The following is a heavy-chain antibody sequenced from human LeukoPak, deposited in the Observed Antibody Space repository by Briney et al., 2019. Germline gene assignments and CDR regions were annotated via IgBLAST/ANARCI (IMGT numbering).Heavy chain of an antibody. CDR3: ARDSLAGYYDSSAYYRGGYYFDS. V-gene: IGHV1-18*01. Sequence: GASVKVSCKASGYTFSNFGISWVRQAPGQGLEWMGWISGNNDNPNYGQKFQGRLTVTTDSSTNTAYMELRNLRSDDTAVYYCARDSLAGYYDSSAYYRGGYYFDSWGQGTLVTVSS. CDR1: GYTFSNFG. D-gene: IGHD3-22*01. CDR2: ISGNNDNP. J-gene: IGHJ4*02.